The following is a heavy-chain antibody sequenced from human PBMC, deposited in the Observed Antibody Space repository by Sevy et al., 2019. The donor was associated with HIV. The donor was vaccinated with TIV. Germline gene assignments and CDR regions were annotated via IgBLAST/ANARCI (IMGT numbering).Heavy chain of an antibody. Sequence: GEFLEISCAVSGFNFNIYSMSWVRQAPGKGLEWVSTLSFGCGKINYEDSVKGRVIISRVDSKHTLYLQMNGLRAEDTAGYWCAREGCTRPLDYWGQGTLVTVSS. CDR1: GFNFNIYS. CDR3: AREGCTRPLDY. J-gene: IGHJ4*02. D-gene: IGHD2-8*01. V-gene: IGHV3-23*01. CDR2: LSFGCGKI.